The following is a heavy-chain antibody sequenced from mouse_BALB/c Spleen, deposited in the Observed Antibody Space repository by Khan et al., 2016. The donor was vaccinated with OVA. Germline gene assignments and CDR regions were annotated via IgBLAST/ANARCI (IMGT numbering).Heavy chain of an antibody. Sequence: QVQLKQSGPGLGAPSQSLSITCTVSGFSLTSYGVHWVRQPPGKGLEWLVVIWSDGFTTYNSTLKSRLSISKDNSKSQVFLKMNSLQTDDTAMYYCARGIYYFGSRYMDYWGQGTSVTVSS. CDR1: GFSLTSYG. CDR2: IWSDGFT. V-gene: IGHV2-6*02. J-gene: IGHJ4*01. CDR3: ARGIYYFGSRYMDY. D-gene: IGHD1-1*01.